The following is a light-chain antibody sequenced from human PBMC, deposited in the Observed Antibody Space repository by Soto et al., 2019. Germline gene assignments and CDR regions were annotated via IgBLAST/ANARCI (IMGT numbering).Light chain of an antibody. V-gene: IGKV1-5*01. Sequence: DIQMTQSPSTLSASVGDRVVITCRASQSIGKWLAWYQQKPGKAPKFLIYDASTLESGVPSRFSGSGSGTEFTLTISNLQPDDFATFYCQQYSTFPRTFGQGTKVEI. CDR3: QQYSTFPRT. CDR1: QSIGKW. CDR2: DAS. J-gene: IGKJ1*01.